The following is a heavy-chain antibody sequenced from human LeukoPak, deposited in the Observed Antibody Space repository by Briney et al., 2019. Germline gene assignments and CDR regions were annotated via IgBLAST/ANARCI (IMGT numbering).Heavy chain of an antibody. Sequence: SETLSLTCTVSGGSISGYYWSWIRQPPGKGLEWIGYIYYSGSTNYNPSLKSRVTISVDTSKNQFSLKLSSVTAADTAVYYCARVAYGGNDHYFDYWGQGTLVTVSS. CDR2: IYYSGST. D-gene: IGHD4-23*01. V-gene: IGHV4-59*01. CDR1: GGSISGYY. CDR3: ARVAYGGNDHYFDY. J-gene: IGHJ4*02.